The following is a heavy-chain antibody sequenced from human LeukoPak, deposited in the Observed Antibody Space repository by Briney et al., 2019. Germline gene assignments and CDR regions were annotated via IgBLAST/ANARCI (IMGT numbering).Heavy chain of an antibody. Sequence: ASVKVSCKASGYTFTSYGISWVRQAPGQGLEWMGWISAYNGNTNYAQKLQGRVTMTTDTSTSTAYMELRSLRSDDTAVYYCARNDVLLWFGELPNWGQGTLVTASS. D-gene: IGHD3-10*01. CDR3: ARNDVLLWFGELPN. V-gene: IGHV1-18*01. J-gene: IGHJ4*02. CDR1: GYTFTSYG. CDR2: ISAYNGNT.